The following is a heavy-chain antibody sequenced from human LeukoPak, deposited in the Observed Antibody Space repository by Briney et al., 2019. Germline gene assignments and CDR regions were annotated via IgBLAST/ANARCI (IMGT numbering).Heavy chain of an antibody. D-gene: IGHD3-22*01. CDR1: GFTFSSYA. CDR3: ARDHVDGVTMTPPEY. CDR2: ISYDGSNK. J-gene: IGHJ4*02. Sequence: PGRSLRLSCAASGFTFSSYAMHWVRQAPGKGLEWVAVISYDGSNKYYADSVKGRFTISRDNSKNTLYLHMTSLRAEDTAVYYCARDHVDGVTMTPPEYWGQGTLVTVSS. V-gene: IGHV3-30-3*01.